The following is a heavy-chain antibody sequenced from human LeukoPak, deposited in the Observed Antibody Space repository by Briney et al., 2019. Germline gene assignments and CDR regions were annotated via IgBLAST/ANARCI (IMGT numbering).Heavy chain of an antibody. J-gene: IGHJ4*02. V-gene: IGHV4-39*07. CDR1: GGSISSSSYY. Sequence: SETLSLTCTVSGGSISSSSYYWGWIRQPPGKGLEWIGSIYYSGSTYYNPSLKSRVTISVDTSKNQFSLKLSSVTAADTAVYYCASLTFGGVIASWGQGTLVTVSS. CDR2: IYYSGST. CDR3: ASLTFGGVIAS. D-gene: IGHD3-16*02.